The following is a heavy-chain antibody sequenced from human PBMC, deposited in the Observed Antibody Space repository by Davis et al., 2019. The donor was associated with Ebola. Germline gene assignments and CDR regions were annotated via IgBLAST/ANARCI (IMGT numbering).Heavy chain of an antibody. J-gene: IGHJ2*01. V-gene: IGHV4-30-2*01. D-gene: IGHD6-19*01. Sequence: PSETLSLTCAVSGGSISSGGYSWSWIRQPPGKGLEWIGYIYHSGSTYYNPSLKSRVTISVDRSKNQFSLKLSSVTAADTAVYYCARVSGSGWSYWYFDLWGRGTLVTVSS. CDR2: IYHSGST. CDR3: ARVSGSGWSYWYFDL. CDR1: GGSISSGGYS.